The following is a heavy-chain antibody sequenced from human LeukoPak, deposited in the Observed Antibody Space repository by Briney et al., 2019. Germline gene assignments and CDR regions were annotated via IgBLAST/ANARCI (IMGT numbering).Heavy chain of an antibody. J-gene: IGHJ4*02. CDR1: GFTFSSYE. V-gene: IGHV3-48*03. CDR2: ISSSGSTI. Sequence: GGSLRLSCAASGFTFSSYEMNWVRQAPGKGLEWVSYISSSGSTIYYADSVKGRFTISRDNAKNSLYLQMNSLRAEDTAVYYCAGEDPDSESWDYWGQGTLVTVSS. D-gene: IGHD1-14*01. CDR3: AGEDPDSESWDY.